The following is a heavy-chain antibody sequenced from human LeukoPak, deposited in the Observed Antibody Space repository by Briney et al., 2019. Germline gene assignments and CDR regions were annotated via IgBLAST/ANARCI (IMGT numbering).Heavy chain of an antibody. V-gene: IGHV3-73*01. J-gene: IGHJ5*02. CDR1: GFTFSGSA. CDR2: IDKKDNFYAT. CDR3: TRDSGTYNWLDP. Sequence: GGSLRLSCAASGFTFSGSAIHWGRQSSGKGLEWVGHIDKKDNFYATTSAASVTGRFTISRDDSKNTAYLQMNSLKTEDTALYYCTRDSGTYNWLDPWGQGTLVTVSS. D-gene: IGHD1-26*01.